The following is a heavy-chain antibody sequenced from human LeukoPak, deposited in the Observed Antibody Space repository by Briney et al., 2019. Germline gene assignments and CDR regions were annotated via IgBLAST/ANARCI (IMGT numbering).Heavy chain of an antibody. V-gene: IGHV3-53*01. J-gene: IGHJ3*01. D-gene: IGHD3-16*01. CDR1: GFTFSSYW. Sequence: GGSLRLSCAASGFTFSSYWMNWARQAPGKGLEWVSVLHSGGITYYADSVKGRFTISRDNSKNTLYLQMNSLRAEDTAVYYCAKEYGGSTQGAFDLWGQGTMVTVSS. CDR2: LHSGGIT. CDR3: AKEYGGSTQGAFDL.